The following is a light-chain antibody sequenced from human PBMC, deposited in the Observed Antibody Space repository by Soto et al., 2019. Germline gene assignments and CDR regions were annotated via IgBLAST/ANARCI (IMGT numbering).Light chain of an antibody. Sequence: DIQMTQSPSSLSASVGDRVTITCRASQSISNYLNWYQQKPGKAPKLLIYAAFSLQSGGPSRFSGSGSGTDFTLTISSLQPEDFATYYCQQSYSTPPWTFGQGTNVEIK. CDR1: QSISNY. CDR3: QQSYSTPPWT. J-gene: IGKJ1*01. V-gene: IGKV1-39*01. CDR2: AAF.